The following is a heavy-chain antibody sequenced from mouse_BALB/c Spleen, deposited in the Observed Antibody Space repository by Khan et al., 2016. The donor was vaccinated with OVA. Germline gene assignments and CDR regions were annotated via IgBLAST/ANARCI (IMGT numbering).Heavy chain of an antibody. D-gene: IGHD4-1*01. Sequence: GELVESGGDLVKPGGSLKLSCAASGFTFSSYSMSWVRQTPDKRLEWVATISSGGDYTYYPDSVKGRFTISRDNAKNTLYLQMSSLKSEDTAIYYCASHLTGSFAYWGQGTLVTVSA. CDR3: ASHLTGSFAY. CDR1: GFTFSSYS. V-gene: IGHV5-6*02. CDR2: ISSGGDYT. J-gene: IGHJ3*01.